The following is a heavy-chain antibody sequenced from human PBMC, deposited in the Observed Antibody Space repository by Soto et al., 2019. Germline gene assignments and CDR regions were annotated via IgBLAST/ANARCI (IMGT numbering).Heavy chain of an antibody. J-gene: IGHJ4*02. CDR1: GGSISSGNYY. CDR3: ASITIRDSSGRDY. D-gene: IGHD3-22*01. CDR2: ISYSGST. V-gene: IGHV4-30-4*01. Sequence: SETLSLTCTVSGGSISSGNYYWSWIRQPPGKGLEWIGFISYSGSTYYSTSLKSRVTISVDTSKSQFSLNLSFVTAADTAVYYCASITIRDSSGRDYWGQGTLVTVSS.